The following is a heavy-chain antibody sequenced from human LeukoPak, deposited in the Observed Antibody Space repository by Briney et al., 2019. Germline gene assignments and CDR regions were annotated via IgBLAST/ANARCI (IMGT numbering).Heavy chain of an antibody. CDR3: ARFVTGYLDP. V-gene: IGHV3-74*01. CDR2: VNSDGSAT. CDR1: GVTFSNFW. Sequence: PGGSLRLSCAASGVTFSNFWMHWVRQAPGQGLVWVSRVNSDGSATVYADSVKGRFTISRDNAKNTVYLQMNSLSAEDTAVYHCARFVTGYLDPWGQGTLVTVSS. D-gene: IGHD3-9*01. J-gene: IGHJ5*02.